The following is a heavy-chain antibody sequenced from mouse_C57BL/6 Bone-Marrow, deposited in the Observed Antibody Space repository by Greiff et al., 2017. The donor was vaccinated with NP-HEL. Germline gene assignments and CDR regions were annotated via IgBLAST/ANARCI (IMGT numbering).Heavy chain of an antibody. CDR2: ISDGGSYT. CDR3: ARAYHGNYDY. Sequence: EVKLVESGGGLVKPGGSLPLSCAASGFTFSSYAMSWVRQTPEKRLEWVATISDGGSYTYYPDNVKGRFTISRDNAKNNLYLQMSHLKSEDTAMYYCARAYHGNYDYWGQGTTLTVSS. D-gene: IGHD2-3*01. J-gene: IGHJ2*01. V-gene: IGHV5-4*03. CDR1: GFTFSSYA.